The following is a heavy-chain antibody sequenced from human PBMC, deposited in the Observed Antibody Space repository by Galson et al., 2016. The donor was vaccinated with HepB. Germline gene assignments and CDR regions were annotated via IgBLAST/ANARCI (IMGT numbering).Heavy chain of an antibody. V-gene: IGHV3-23*01. CDR2: ISGRGGTT. J-gene: IGHJ6*02. Sequence: SLRLSCAASGFTFSYNYAMSWVRQAPGKGLEWVSLISGRGGTTYYADSVKGRFTISRDNSKNTVFLQMNSLRAEDTAVYYCAKEGAREGLYYNYYGLDVWGQGTTVTVSS. CDR3: AKEGAREGLYYNYYGLDV. D-gene: IGHD1-26*01. CDR1: GFTFSYNYA.